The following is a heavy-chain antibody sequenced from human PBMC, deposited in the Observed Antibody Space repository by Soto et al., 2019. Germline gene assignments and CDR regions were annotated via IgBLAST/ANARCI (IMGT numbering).Heavy chain of an antibody. J-gene: IGHJ3*02. D-gene: IGHD6-13*01. Sequence: KISCKGSGYSFTSYWIGWVRQMPGKGLEWMGIIYPGDSNTRYSPSFQGQVTISADKSISTAYLQWSSLKASDTAMYYCARPVAAAGIFAFDIWGQGTMVTVSS. CDR1: GYSFTSYW. V-gene: IGHV5-51*01. CDR3: ARPVAAAGIFAFDI. CDR2: IYPGDSNT.